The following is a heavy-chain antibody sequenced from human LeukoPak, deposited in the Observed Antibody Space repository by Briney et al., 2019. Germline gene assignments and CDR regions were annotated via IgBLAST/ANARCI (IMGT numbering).Heavy chain of an antibody. J-gene: IGHJ3*02. CDR2: INQDGSAK. CDR1: GFNFRNYW. V-gene: IGHV3-7*01. D-gene: IGHD3-22*01. Sequence: GGSLRLSCAASGFNFRNYWMTWVRQAPGKGLEWVANINQDGSAKYYVGSVKGRFTISRDNANDSLYLQMNSLRVDDTAVYHCAAHYYDSSGWLGPFDIWGQGTMVTVSS. CDR3: AAHYYDSSGWLGPFDI.